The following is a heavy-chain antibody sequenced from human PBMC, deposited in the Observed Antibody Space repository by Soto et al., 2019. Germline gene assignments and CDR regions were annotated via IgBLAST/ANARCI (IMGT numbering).Heavy chain of an antibody. J-gene: IGHJ6*02. D-gene: IGHD3-10*01. Sequence: SETLSLTCTVSGGSISSGGYYWSWIRQHPGKGLEWIGYIYYSGSTYYNPSLKSRVTVSVDTSKNQFSLKLSSVTAADTAVYYCARHLAYYSGSGSFAVYYYGMDVWGQGTTVTVSS. CDR3: ARHLAYYSGSGSFAVYYYGMDV. CDR1: GGSISSGGYY. CDR2: IYYSGST. V-gene: IGHV4-39*01.